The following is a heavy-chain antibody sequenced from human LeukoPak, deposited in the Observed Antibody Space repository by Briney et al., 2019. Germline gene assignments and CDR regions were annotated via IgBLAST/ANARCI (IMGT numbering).Heavy chain of an antibody. CDR2: IIPIFGTA. CDR1: GGTLSSYA. D-gene: IGHD5-24*01. J-gene: IGHJ4*02. Sequence: SVKVSCKASGGTLSSYAISWVRQAPGQGLEWMGGIIPIFGTANYAQKFQGRVTITADESTSTAYMELSSLRSEDTAVYYCASRMATHRREFDYWGQGTLVTVSS. CDR3: ASRMATHRREFDY. V-gene: IGHV1-69*01.